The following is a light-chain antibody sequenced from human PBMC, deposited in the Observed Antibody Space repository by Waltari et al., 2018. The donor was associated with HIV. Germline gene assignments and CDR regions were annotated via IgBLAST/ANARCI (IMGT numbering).Light chain of an antibody. CDR3: QQYYAFPRT. CDR2: GAS. CDR1: QAIDNY. Sequence: VIWMTQSPALLSASTGDKVNITCRLSQAIDNYLDWYQQRPGKAPNLLIYGASTLQSGVPSRISGSGSGTDFTLTISCLQPEDFAVYYCQQYYAFPRTFGHGTKVEVK. J-gene: IGKJ1*01. V-gene: IGKV1D-8*01.